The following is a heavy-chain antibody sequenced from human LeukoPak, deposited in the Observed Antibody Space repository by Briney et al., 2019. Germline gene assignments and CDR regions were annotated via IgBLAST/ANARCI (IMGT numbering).Heavy chain of an antibody. V-gene: IGHV4-38-2*02. Sequence: SETLSLTCNVSGYSISSGYYWAWIRQSPGKGLEWIGSIYHSGSTYYNPSLKSRVTTSVDTSKKQFSLNLSSVTAADTAVYYCATTPREYSSTWYYFDYWGQGILVTVSS. CDR3: ATTPREYSSTWYYFDY. CDR1: GYSISSGYY. J-gene: IGHJ4*02. D-gene: IGHD6-13*01. CDR2: IYHSGST.